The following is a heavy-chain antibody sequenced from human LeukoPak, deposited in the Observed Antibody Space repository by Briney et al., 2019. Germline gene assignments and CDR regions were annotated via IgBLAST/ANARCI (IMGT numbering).Heavy chain of an antibody. CDR1: GFTFSIHG. CDR2: IQYDGSNK. J-gene: IGHJ4*02. CDR3: AKDIRIAGAGSGFDY. V-gene: IGHV3-30*02. Sequence: GGSLRLSCAASGFTFSIHGLYWVRQAPGKGLEWVAFIQYDGSNKFYADSVKGRFTISRDNSKNTLYLQMNSLRAEDTAVYYCAKDIRIAGAGSGFDYWGQGTLVTVSS. D-gene: IGHD6-13*01.